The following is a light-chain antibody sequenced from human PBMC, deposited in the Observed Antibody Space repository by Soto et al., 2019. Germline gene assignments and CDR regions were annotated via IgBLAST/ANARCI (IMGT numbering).Light chain of an antibody. Sequence: QSVLTQPPSASGTPGQRVTISCSGSSSNIGSNYVDWYQQVPGTAPKLLIYRTDQRPSGVPDRFSASKPGASASLVISGLRSEDEADYYCVAWDGSLNSLLFGGGTKLTVL. J-gene: IGLJ2*01. V-gene: IGLV1-47*01. CDR3: VAWDGSLNSLL. CDR1: SSNIGSNY. CDR2: RTD.